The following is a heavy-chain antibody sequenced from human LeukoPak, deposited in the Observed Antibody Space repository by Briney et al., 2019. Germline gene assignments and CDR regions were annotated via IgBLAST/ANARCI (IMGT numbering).Heavy chain of an antibody. V-gene: IGHV1-18*04. Sequence: ASVKVSCKASGYTFTSYGIIWVRQAPVQGLEWMGWISAHNGNTKYTQEFQGRVTMTTDTSTSTAYMELRSLRSDDTAVYYCARKYGGFDYWGQGTLVTVSS. D-gene: IGHD4/OR15-4a*01. CDR2: ISAHNGNT. J-gene: IGHJ4*02. CDR1: GYTFTSYG. CDR3: ARKYGGFDY.